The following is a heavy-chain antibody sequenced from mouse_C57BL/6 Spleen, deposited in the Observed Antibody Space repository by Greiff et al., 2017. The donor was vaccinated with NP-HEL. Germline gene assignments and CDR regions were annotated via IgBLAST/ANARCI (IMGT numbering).Heavy chain of an antibody. CDR1: GYTFTSYW. D-gene: IGHD2-1*01. V-gene: IGHV1-69*01. CDR2: IDPSDSYT. J-gene: IGHJ1*03. CDR3: ARGGGYGNYFDV. Sequence: QVQLQQPGAELVMPGASVKLSCKASGYTFTSYWMHWVKQRPGQGLEWIGEIDPSDSYTNYNQKFKGKSTLTVDKSSSTAYMQLSSLTSEDSAVYYCARGGGYGNYFDVWGTGTTVTVSS.